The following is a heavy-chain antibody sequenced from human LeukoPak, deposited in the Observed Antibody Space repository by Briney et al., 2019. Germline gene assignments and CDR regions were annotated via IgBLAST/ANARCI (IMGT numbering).Heavy chain of an antibody. CDR3: AKLTRGYCSSTACPNLFDP. D-gene: IGHD2-2*01. CDR1: GYTFTSYA. V-gene: IGHV3-23*01. CDR2: ISDNSGTT. J-gene: IGHJ5*02. Sequence: GGSLRLSCAASGYTFTSYAICWVRQAPGEGLEWVSAISDNSGTTYYADSVKGRFTISRDNSKNTLYLQMNSLRGEDTAVYYCAKLTRGYCSSTACPNLFDPWGQGTLVTVSS.